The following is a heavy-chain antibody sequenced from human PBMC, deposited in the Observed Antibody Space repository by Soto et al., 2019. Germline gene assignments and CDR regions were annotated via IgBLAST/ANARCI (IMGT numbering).Heavy chain of an antibody. D-gene: IGHD3-10*01. CDR1: GYTFTSYD. J-gene: IGHJ6*02. CDR3: ARGEWGVKSYSYYGMDV. Sequence: QVQLVQSGAEVKKPGASVKVSCKASGYTFTSYDINWVRQATGQGLEWMGWMNPNSGNTGYAQKFQGRVTMTRNTSISTAYMELSSLRSEDTAVYYCARGEWGVKSYSYYGMDVWGQGTTVTVSS. V-gene: IGHV1-8*01. CDR2: MNPNSGNT.